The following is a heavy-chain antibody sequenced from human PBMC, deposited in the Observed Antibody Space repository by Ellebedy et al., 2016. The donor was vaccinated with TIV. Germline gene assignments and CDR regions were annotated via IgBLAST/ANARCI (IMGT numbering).Heavy chain of an antibody. Sequence: AASVKVSCKASGYTFTSYYMHWVRQAPGQGLEWMGIINPSGGSTSYAQKFQGRVTITRNTSISTAYMELSSLRSEDTAVYYCARGRTPKNPGVGFDYWGQGTLVTVSS. CDR2: INPSGGST. CDR3: ARGRTPKNPGVGFDY. CDR1: GYTFTSYY. J-gene: IGHJ4*02. D-gene: IGHD1-26*01. V-gene: IGHV1-46*01.